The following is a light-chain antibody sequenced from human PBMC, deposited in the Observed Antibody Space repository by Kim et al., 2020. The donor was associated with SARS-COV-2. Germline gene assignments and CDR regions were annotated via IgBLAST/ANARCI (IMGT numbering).Light chain of an antibody. Sequence: ASVRDRVTITCRASQSITRWSAWYQQKPGKAPKVLIYDASKLKRGVPSRFSGSGSGTDFTLTISNLQPDDFATYYCQQYDSFSYTFGPGTKLEI. CDR3: QQYDSFSYT. CDR1: QSITRW. V-gene: IGKV1-5*01. CDR2: DAS. J-gene: IGKJ2*01.